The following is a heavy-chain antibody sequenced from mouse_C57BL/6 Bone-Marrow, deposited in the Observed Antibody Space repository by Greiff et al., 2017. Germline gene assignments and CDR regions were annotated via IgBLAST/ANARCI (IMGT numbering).Heavy chain of an antibody. CDR1: GYALSSYW. CDR2: IYPGDGDT. CDR3: ANHYSSSWFAY. J-gene: IGHJ3*01. D-gene: IGHD2-5*01. Sequence: QVQLQQSGAELVKPGASVKISCKASGYALSSYWMNWVKQRPGKGLEWIGQIYPGDGDTNYNGQFKGKATLTADKSSSTAYIQLSSLTYEEYAVYFCANHYSSSWFAYWGQGTLVTVSA. V-gene: IGHV1-80*01.